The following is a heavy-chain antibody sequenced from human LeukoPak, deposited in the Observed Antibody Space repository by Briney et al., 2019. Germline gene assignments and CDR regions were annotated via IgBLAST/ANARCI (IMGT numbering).Heavy chain of an antibody. CDR2: INSDGSST. J-gene: IGHJ5*02. CDR1: GFTFSSYW. CDR3: ARGPRRAGYSSGWSSTYWFDP. D-gene: IGHD6-19*01. V-gene: IGHV3-74*01. Sequence: GGSLRLSCAASGFTFSSYWMHWVRQAPGKGLVWVSRINSDGSSTSYADSVKGRFTISRDNAKNTLYLQMNSLRAEDTAVYYRARGPRRAGYSSGWSSTYWFDPWGQGTLVTVSS.